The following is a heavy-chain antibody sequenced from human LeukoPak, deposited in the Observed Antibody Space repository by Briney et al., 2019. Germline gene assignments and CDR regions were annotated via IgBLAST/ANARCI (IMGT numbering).Heavy chain of an antibody. CDR2: IYYSGST. Sequence: PSETLSLTCTVSGGSISSYYWSWIRQPPGKGLEWIGYIYYSGSTNYNPSLKSRVTISVDTSKNQFSVKLSSVTAADTAVYYCASGYSNYGGIFDYWGQGTLVTVSS. CDR1: GGSISSYY. J-gene: IGHJ4*02. CDR3: ASGYSNYGGIFDY. V-gene: IGHV4-59*01. D-gene: IGHD4-11*01.